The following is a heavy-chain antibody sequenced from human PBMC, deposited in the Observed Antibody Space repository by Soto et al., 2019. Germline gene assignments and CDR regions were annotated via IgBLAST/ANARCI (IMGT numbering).Heavy chain of an antibody. CDR3: ARGRRYCSGGSCLISWSDP. CDR2: INPNSGGT. V-gene: IGHV1-2*02. Sequence: ASVKVSCKASGYTFTGYYMHWVRQAPGQGLEWMGWINPNSGGTNYAQKFQGRVTMTRDTSISTAYMELSRLRSDDTAVYYCARGRRYCSGGSCLISWSDPWGQGTLVTVSS. CDR1: GYTFTGYY. D-gene: IGHD2-15*01. J-gene: IGHJ5*02.